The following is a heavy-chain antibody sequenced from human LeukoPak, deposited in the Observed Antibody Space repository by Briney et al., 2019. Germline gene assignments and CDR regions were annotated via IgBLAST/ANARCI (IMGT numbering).Heavy chain of an antibody. CDR3: ARGPSRNPTSDIPLHSSSWYRGFDY. Sequence: ASVKVSCKASGYTFTGYYMHWVRQAPGQGLEWMGWINPNSGGTNYAQKFQGRVTMTRDTSISTAYMELSRLRSDDTAVYYCARGPSRNPTSDIPLHSSSWYRGFDYWGQGTLVTVSS. CDR2: INPNSGGT. CDR1: GYTFTGYY. D-gene: IGHD6-13*01. V-gene: IGHV1-2*02. J-gene: IGHJ4*02.